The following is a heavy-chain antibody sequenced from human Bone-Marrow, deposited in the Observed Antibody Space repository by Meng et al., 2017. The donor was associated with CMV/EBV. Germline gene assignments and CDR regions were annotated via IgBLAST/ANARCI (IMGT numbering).Heavy chain of an antibody. J-gene: IGHJ4*02. V-gene: IGHV4-4*02. CDR2: IYHSGST. CDR1: GGSISSNNW. CDR3: ARDLGTVAPGY. Sequence: QVQLQESGPGLVKPSGTLSLTCAVSGGSISSNNWWSWVRQPPGKRLEWIGEIYHSGSTNYNPSLESRVTISVDKSKNQLSLKLNSVTAADTAVYYCARDLGTVAPGYWGQGTLVTVSS. D-gene: IGHD4-23*01.